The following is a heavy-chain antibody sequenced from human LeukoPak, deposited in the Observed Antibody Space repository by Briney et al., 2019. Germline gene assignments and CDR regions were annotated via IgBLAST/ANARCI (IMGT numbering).Heavy chain of an antibody. CDR2: ISYDGSNK. D-gene: IGHD3-10*01. CDR1: GFTFSSYA. J-gene: IGHJ4*02. CDR3: TMVRGVIIGNFDY. Sequence: QSGGSLRLSCAASGFTFSSYAMHWVRQAPGKGLEWVAVISYDGSNKYYADSVKGRFTISRDNSKNTLYLQMNSLRAEDTAVYYCTMVRGVIIGNFDYWGQGTLVTVSS. V-gene: IGHV3-30*04.